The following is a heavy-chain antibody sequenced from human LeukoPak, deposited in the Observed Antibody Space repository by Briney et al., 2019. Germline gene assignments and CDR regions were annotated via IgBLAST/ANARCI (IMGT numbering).Heavy chain of an antibody. Sequence: SETLSLTCSVSGGSISSSSYYWAWIRQPPGKGLEVIGSIYYSGSTYYNPSLKSRVTISVDTSKNQFSLKLSSVTAADTAVYYCARPSQPGFLEWLLFAFDIWGQGTMVTVSS. D-gene: IGHD3-3*01. CDR3: ARPSQPGFLEWLLFAFDI. J-gene: IGHJ3*02. CDR2: IYYSGST. CDR1: GGSISSSSYY. V-gene: IGHV4-39*01.